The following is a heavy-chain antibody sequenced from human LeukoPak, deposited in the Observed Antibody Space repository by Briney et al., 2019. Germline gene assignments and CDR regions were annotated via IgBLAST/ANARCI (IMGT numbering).Heavy chain of an antibody. D-gene: IGHD6-13*01. J-gene: IGHJ4*02. Sequence: GGSLRLSCAASGFTFSSYSMNWVRQAPGKGLEWVANVKEDGSDKYYVDSVKGRFTISRDNAKKSLYLQMNSLRAEDTAVYFCARDEGNYNDYWGQGTLVTVSS. CDR2: VKEDGSDK. CDR1: GFTFSSYS. V-gene: IGHV3-7*01. CDR3: ARDEGNYNDY.